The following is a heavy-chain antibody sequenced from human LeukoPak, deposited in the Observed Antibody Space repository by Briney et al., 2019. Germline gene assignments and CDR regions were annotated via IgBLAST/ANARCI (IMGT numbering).Heavy chain of an antibody. D-gene: IGHD3-9*01. V-gene: IGHV4-34*01. J-gene: IGHJ4*02. CDR3: ARVGILTGYYRYFDY. Sequence: SETLSLTCAVYGGSFSGYYWSWIRQPPGKGLEWIGEINHSGSTNYNPSLKSRVTISVDTSKNQFSLKLSSVTAAHTAVYYFARVGILTGYYRYFDYWGQGTLVTVSS. CDR1: GGSFSGYY. CDR2: INHSGST.